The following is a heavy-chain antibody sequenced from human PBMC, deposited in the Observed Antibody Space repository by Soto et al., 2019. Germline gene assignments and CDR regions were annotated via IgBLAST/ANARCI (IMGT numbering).Heavy chain of an antibody. CDR3: ARVLIRSSLFDY. CDR2: ISYSGNT. J-gene: IGHJ4*02. CDR1: GGSISSDY. Sequence: SENLSLTCTVSGGSISSDYWSWIRQPPGKGLEWIGYISYSGNTNYNPSLKSLVTISVDTSKKQFSLKLRSVTAADTAVYYCARVLIRSSLFDYWGKGILVTVSS. D-gene: IGHD6-19*01. V-gene: IGHV4-59*01.